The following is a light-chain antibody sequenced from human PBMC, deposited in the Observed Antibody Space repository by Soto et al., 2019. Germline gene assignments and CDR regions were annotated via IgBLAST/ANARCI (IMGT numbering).Light chain of an antibody. CDR3: QQYGSTPLT. CDR1: QSVSSNY. V-gene: IGKV3-20*01. CDR2: GAS. J-gene: IGKJ3*01. Sequence: EIVVTQSPGTLSLSPGERATLSCRASQSVSSNYLAWYQQKPGQAPRLLIYGASSRASDIPDRFSGSGSGTDFTLIISRLEPEDFAMYYCQQYGSTPLTFGPGTKVDVK.